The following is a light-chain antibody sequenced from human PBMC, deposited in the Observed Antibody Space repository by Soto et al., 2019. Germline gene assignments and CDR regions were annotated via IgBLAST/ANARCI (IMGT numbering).Light chain of an antibody. V-gene: IGLV2-8*01. CDR1: SSDVGAYNY. CDR3: ISYAGSSIWV. Sequence: QSALTQPPSASGSPGQSVTIYCTGTSSDVGAYNYVSWYQQHPGKAPKLMIYDVSKRPSGVPDRFSGSKSGNTASLTVSGLQAEDEADYYCISYAGSSIWVFGGGTKVTVL. J-gene: IGLJ3*02. CDR2: DVS.